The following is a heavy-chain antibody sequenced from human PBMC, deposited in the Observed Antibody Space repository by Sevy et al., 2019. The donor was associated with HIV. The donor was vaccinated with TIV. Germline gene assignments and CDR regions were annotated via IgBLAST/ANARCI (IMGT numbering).Heavy chain of an antibody. V-gene: IGHV1-24*01. D-gene: IGHD3-22*01. CDR2: FDPEDGET. CDR1: GYTLTELS. CDR3: ATTKDYYDSSGYPFDY. J-gene: IGHJ4*02. Sequence: ASVKVSCKVSGYTLTELSMHWVRQAPGKGLEWMGSFDPEDGETIYQQKFQGRVTLTEDTSTDTAYMELSSLRSEDTGVDYCATTKDYYDSSGYPFDYWGQGTLVTVSS.